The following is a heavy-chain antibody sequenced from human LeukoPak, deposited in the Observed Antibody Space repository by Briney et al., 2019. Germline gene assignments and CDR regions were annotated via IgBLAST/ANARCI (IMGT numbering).Heavy chain of an antibody. Sequence: GRSLRLSCAASGFTFDDYAMHWVRQAPGKGLEWVSGISWNSGSIGYADSVKGRFTISRDNAKNSLYLQMNSLRAEDTAVYYCARPKLGHCSSTSCYGAFDIWGQGTMVTVSS. J-gene: IGHJ3*02. CDR2: ISWNSGSI. CDR1: GFTFDDYA. V-gene: IGHV3-9*01. CDR3: ARPKLGHCSSTSCYGAFDI. D-gene: IGHD2-2*01.